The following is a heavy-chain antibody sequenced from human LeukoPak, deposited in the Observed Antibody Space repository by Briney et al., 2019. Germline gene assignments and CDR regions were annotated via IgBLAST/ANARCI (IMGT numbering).Heavy chain of an antibody. J-gene: IGHJ4*02. CDR1: GFIFSSYS. V-gene: IGHV3-21*01. CDR2: ISSSSSYI. Sequence: GGSLRLSCAASGFIFSSYSMNWVRQAPGKGLEWVSSISSSSSYIYYADSVKGRFTISRDNAKNSLYLQMNSLRAEDTAVYYCARDRGSSWYVDYWGQGTLVTVSS. CDR3: ARDRGSSWYVDY. D-gene: IGHD6-13*01.